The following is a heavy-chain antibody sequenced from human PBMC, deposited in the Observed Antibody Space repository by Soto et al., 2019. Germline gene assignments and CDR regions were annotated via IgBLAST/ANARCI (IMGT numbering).Heavy chain of an antibody. CDR1: GFSFGSYA. V-gene: IGHV3-23*01. CDR2: ISGSDGKT. Sequence: HPGGSVRLSCAASGFSFGSYALSWVRQAPGKGLEWVSTISGSDGKTFYADCVKGRFSISRDTSQSTLYLQMNSLRADDTAMYYCARWSYLDYWGQGIRVNVSS. J-gene: IGHJ4*02. D-gene: IGHD3-3*01. CDR3: ARWSYLDY.